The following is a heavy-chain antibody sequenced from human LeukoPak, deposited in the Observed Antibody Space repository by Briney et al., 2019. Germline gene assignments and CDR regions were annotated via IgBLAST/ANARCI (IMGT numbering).Heavy chain of an antibody. CDR1: GGSISSSSAY. Sequence: SETLSLTCTVSGGSISSSSAYWGWIRQPPGKGLEWIGSIYYSKNTYYNPSLKSRVTISLDTSKNQFSLKLTSVTAADTAVYYCANLHPTREGPFDYWGQGTLVTVSS. J-gene: IGHJ4*02. CDR2: IYYSKNT. CDR3: ANLHPTREGPFDY. D-gene: IGHD5-12*01. V-gene: IGHV4-39*07.